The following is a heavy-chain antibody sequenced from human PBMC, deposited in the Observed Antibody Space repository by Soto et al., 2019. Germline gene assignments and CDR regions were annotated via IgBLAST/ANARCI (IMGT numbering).Heavy chain of an antibody. Sequence: QVQLVQSGAEVKNPGSSVNVSCKTVGGTMRSFAFSWVRQAPGQGLEWMGGIIPAFATPNHAQKFQDRGTISADESTSTVYMELRRLRSEDSAVYFCARGADVFGYNWKYVPCEVWGQGTQITVSS. CDR2: IIPAFATP. J-gene: IGHJ4*02. CDR1: GGTMRSFA. V-gene: IGHV1-69*01. CDR3: ARGADVFGYNWKYVPCEV. D-gene: IGHD1-20*01.